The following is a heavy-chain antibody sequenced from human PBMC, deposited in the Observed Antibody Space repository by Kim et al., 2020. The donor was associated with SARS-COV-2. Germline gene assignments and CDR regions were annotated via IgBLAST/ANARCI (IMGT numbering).Heavy chain of an antibody. CDR1: GFTFSSYS. CDR3: ARDFKGVVGATGGGFDP. CDR2: ISSSSSYI. J-gene: IGHJ5*02. Sequence: GGSLRLSCAASGFTFSSYSMNWVRQAPGKGLEWVSSISSSSSYIYYADSVKGRFTISRDNAKNSLYLQMNSLRAEDTAVYYCARDFKGVVGATGGGFDPWGQGTLVTVSS. V-gene: IGHV3-21*01. D-gene: IGHD1-26*01.